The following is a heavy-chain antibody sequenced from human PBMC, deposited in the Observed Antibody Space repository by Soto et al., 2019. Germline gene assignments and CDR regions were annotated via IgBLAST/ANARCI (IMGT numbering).Heavy chain of an antibody. V-gene: IGHV3-23*01. J-gene: IGHJ4*02. D-gene: IGHD3-3*01. Sequence: EVQLLESGGGLAQPGGSLPLPCAASGLTFSGYAMHGVGQAPGGGLEWVSTISGSGINIYYADSVQGRFIISRDNSQNTLFLQMSSLRVEDAAKYYCAKDAFGGASDYWGQGTQVTVSS. CDR1: GLTFSGYA. CDR3: AKDAFGGASDY. CDR2: ISGSGINI.